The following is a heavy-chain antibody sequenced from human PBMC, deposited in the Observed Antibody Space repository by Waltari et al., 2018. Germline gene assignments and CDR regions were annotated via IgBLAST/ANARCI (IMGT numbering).Heavy chain of an antibody. V-gene: IGHV1-69*14. CDR3: ARDDSSGPRRAFDI. D-gene: IGHD6-19*01. Sequence: QVQLVQSGAEVKKPGSSVKVSCKASGGTFSSDAISWVRQAPGQGLEWMGGIIPIFGTANYAQKFQGRVTITADKSTSTAYMELSSLRSEDTAVYYCARDDSSGPRRAFDIWGQGTMVTVSS. CDR2: IIPIFGTA. CDR1: GGTFSSDA. J-gene: IGHJ3*02.